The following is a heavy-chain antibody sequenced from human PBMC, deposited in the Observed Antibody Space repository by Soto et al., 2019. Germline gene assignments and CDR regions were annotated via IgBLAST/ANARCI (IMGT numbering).Heavy chain of an antibody. J-gene: IGHJ5*02. V-gene: IGHV4-31*03. CDR2: IYYSGST. Sequence: PSETLSLTCTVSGGSISSGGYYWSWIRQHPGKGLEWIGYIYYSGSTYYNPSLKSRVTISVDTSKNQLSLKLSSVTAAATALYYCARDILADYYDSSGASWFDPWVQSALVTVS. CDR3: ARDILADYYDSSGASWFDP. D-gene: IGHD3-22*01. CDR1: GGSISSGGYY.